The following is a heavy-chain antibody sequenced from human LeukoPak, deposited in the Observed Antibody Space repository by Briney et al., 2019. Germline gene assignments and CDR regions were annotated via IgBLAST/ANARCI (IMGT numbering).Heavy chain of an antibody. Sequence: SETLSLTRTVSGGSISSYYWSWIRQPPGKGLEWIGYIYYSGSTNYNPSLKSRVTISVDTSKNQFSLKLSSVTAADTAVYYCARLNYDFWSGYPLPSDYWGQGTLVTVSS. D-gene: IGHD3-3*01. CDR2: IYYSGST. J-gene: IGHJ4*02. CDR3: ARLNYDFWSGYPLPSDY. CDR1: GGSISSYY. V-gene: IGHV4-59*01.